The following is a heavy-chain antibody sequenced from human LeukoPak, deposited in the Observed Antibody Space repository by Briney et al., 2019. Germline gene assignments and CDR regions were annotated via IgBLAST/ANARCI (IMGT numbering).Heavy chain of an antibody. J-gene: IGHJ6*04. D-gene: IGHD6-13*01. CDR2: IDWDDDK. Sequence: ESGPALVKPTQTLTLTCTFSGFSLSTSGMCVSWIRQPPGKALEWLALIDWDDDKYYSTSLKTRLTISKDTSKTQVVLTMTNMDPVDTATYYCARIVGVVAAAGRIGYYYYGMDVWGKGTTVTVSS. V-gene: IGHV2-70*01. CDR1: GFSLSTSGMC. CDR3: ARIVGVVAAAGRIGYYYYGMDV.